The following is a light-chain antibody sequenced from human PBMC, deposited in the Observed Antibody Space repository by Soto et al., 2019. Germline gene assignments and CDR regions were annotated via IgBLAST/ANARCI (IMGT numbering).Light chain of an antibody. Sequence: QAVVPQPPSVSAAPGQEVTISCSGSSSNVGYNSVSWYQQLPGTAPKLLIYDNSKRPSGIPARFSGSKSGTSATLGITGLQTGDEADYYCGAWENSLSVYVFGSGTKVTV. J-gene: IGLJ1*01. V-gene: IGLV1-51*01. CDR2: DNS. CDR3: GAWENSLSVYV. CDR1: SSNVGYNS.